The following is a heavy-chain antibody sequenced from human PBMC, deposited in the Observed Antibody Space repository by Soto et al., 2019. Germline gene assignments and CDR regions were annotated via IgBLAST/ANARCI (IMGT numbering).Heavy chain of an antibody. CDR1: GFTFSSYS. CDR2: ISSSSSTI. D-gene: IGHD2-21*02. Sequence: PGGSLRLSCAASGFTFSSYSMNWVRQAPGKGLEWVSYISSSSSTIYYADSVKGRFTISRDNDNNSLYLQMNSMRDEDTAVYYCARAYCGGDCYLRYDAFDIWGQGDMVTVSS. CDR3: ARAYCGGDCYLRYDAFDI. V-gene: IGHV3-48*02. J-gene: IGHJ3*02.